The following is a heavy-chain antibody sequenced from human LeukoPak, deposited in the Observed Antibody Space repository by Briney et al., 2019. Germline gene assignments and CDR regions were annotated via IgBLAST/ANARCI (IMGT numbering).Heavy chain of an antibody. CDR3: ARDWSTPLDAFDI. CDR2: IYSGGST. D-gene: IGHD5/OR15-5a*01. CDR1: GFTVSSNY. J-gene: IGHJ3*02. Sequence: GGSLRLSCAASGFTVSSNYMSWVRQAPGKGLEWVSVIYSGGSTYYADSVKGRLTISRDNSKNTLYLQMNSLRAEDTAVYYCARDWSTPLDAFDIWGQGTMVTVSS. V-gene: IGHV3-53*01.